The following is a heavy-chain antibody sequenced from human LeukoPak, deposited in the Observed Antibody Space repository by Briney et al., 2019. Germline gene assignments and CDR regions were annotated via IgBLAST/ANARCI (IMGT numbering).Heavy chain of an antibody. CDR1: SGSIGSSSYY. D-gene: IGHD5-18*01. V-gene: IGHV4-39*07. CDR2: IYYSGST. Sequence: SETLSLTCTVSSGSIGSSSYYWGWIRQPPGKGLEWIGSIYYSGSTYYNPSLKSRVTISVDTSKNQFSLKLSSVTAADTAVYYCARLSRDTAMVKDNPTHPRFDYWGQGTLVTVSS. CDR3: ARLSRDTAMVKDNPTHPRFDY. J-gene: IGHJ4*02.